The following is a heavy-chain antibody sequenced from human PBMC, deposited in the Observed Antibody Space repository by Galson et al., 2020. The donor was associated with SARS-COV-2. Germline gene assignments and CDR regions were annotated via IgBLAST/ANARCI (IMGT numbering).Heavy chain of an antibody. CDR2: ISYDGSNK. V-gene: IGHV3-30*03. D-gene: IGHD3-16*02. CDR3: ARTMGGMITFGGVIGNLDY. J-gene: IGHJ4*01. Sequence: GESLKISCAASGFTFSSYGMHWVRQAPGKGLEWVAVISYDGSNKYYADSVKGRFTISRDNSKNTLYLQMNSLRAEDTAVYYCARTMGGMITFGGVIGNLDYWGQEPWSPSPQ. CDR1: GFTFSSYG.